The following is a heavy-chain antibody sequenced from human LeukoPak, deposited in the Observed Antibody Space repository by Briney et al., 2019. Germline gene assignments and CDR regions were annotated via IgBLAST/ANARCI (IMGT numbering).Heavy chain of an antibody. Sequence: PSETLSLTCTVSGGSISSSSYYWGWIRQPPGKGLEWIGSIYYSGSTYYNQSLKSRVTISVDTSKNQFSLKLSSVTAADTAVYYCAKVGSEVGYYYYYYMDVWGKGTTVTVSS. CDR3: AKVGSEVGYYYYYYMDV. J-gene: IGHJ6*03. V-gene: IGHV4-39*01. CDR2: IYYSGST. CDR1: GGSISSSSYY. D-gene: IGHD3-10*01.